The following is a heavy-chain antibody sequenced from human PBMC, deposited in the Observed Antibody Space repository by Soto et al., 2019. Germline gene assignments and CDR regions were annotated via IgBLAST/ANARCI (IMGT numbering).Heavy chain of an antibody. D-gene: IGHD6-13*01. CDR2: ISAYNGNT. Sequence: GASVKFSCKASGYTFTSYGISWVRQAPGQGLEWMGWISAYNGNTNYAQKLQGRVTMTTDTSTSTAYMELRSLRSDDTAVYYCARDLVAAAGTNYYYGMDVWGQGTTVTVSS. CDR3: ARDLVAAAGTNYYYGMDV. CDR1: GYTFTSYG. J-gene: IGHJ6*02. V-gene: IGHV1-18*01.